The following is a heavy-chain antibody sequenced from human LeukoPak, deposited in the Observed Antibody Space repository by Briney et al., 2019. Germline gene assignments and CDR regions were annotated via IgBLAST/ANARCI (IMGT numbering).Heavy chain of an antibody. CDR2: ISGSGGST. Sequence: PGGSLRLSCAASGFTFSSYAMSWVRQAPGKGLEWVSAISGSGGSTYYADSVKGRFTIPRDNSKNTLYLQMNSLRAEDTAVYYCAKDQSSRGYYYVFDYWGQGTLVTVSS. D-gene: IGHD3-22*01. J-gene: IGHJ4*02. CDR3: AKDQSSRGYYYVFDY. CDR1: GFTFSSYA. V-gene: IGHV3-23*01.